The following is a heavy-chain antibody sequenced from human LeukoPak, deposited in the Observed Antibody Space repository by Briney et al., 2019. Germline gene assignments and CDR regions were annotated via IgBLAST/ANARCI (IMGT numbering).Heavy chain of an antibody. CDR1: GDSVSSNSAA. J-gene: IGHJ4*02. V-gene: IGHV6-1*01. CDR2: TYYRSKWYN. CDR3: AREPYYDFWSGYLNY. D-gene: IGHD3-3*01. Sequence: SQTLSLTCAISGDSVSSNSAAWNWVRQSPSRGLEWLGRTYYRSKWYNDYAVSVKSRITINPDTSKNQFSLQLNSVTPEDTAVYYCAREPYYDFWSGYLNYWGQGTLVSVSS.